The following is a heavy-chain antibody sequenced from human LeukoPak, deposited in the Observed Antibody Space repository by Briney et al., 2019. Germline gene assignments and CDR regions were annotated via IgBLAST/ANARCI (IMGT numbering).Heavy chain of an antibody. J-gene: IGHJ4*02. Sequence: ASVKVSCKASGYTFTGYYMHWVRQAPGQGLEWMGWINPNSGGTNYAQKFQGRVTMTRDTSISTAYMELSRLRSDDTAVYYCARASETEMATTLHIDYWGQGTLVTVSS. CDR2: INPNSGGT. V-gene: IGHV1-2*02. CDR1: GYTFTGYY. D-gene: IGHD5-24*01. CDR3: ARASETEMATTLHIDY.